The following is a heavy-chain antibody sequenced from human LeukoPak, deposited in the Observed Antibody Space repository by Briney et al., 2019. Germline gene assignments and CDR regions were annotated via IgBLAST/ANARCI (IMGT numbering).Heavy chain of an antibody. CDR3: AKDMSPSSGFDY. Sequence: GGSRRLSCAASGFTFDDYAMHWVRQAPGKGPEWVSLISWDGGSTYYADSVKGRFTISRDNSKNSLYLQMNSLRAEDTALYYCAKDMSPSSGFDYWGQGTLVTVSS. D-gene: IGHD2-2*01. V-gene: IGHV3-43D*04. CDR1: GFTFDDYA. CDR2: ISWDGGST. J-gene: IGHJ4*02.